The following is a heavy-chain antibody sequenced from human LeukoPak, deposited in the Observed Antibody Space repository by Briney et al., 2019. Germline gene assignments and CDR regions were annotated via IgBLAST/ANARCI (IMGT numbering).Heavy chain of an antibody. D-gene: IGHD3-10*01. J-gene: IGHJ3*01. CDR2: IHVYTVNT. CDR1: GYKFIGYV. V-gene: IGHV1-18*01. Sequence: ASVKVSCKASGYKFIGYVITWVRQAPGQGVKWLGRIHVYTVNTKFAQKFQGRVGMTRDTSTSTVYMELRSLRLYDTGVYYCARDEFYGAGSSGDDGFVAWGQGTKITV. CDR3: ARDEFYGAGSSGDDGFVA.